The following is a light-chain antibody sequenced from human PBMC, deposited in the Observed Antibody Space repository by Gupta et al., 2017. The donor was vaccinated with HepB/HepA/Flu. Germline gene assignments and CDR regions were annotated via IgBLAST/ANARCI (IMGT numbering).Light chain of an antibody. CDR1: KSVTSK. CDR2: GAS. J-gene: IGKJ5*01. V-gene: IGKV3-15*01. Sequence: EIVMTQSPATLSVSPGERATPSCRASKSVTSKLAWYQQKPGQAPRLLIYGASARATGIPARFSGSGSGTEFTLTISSLQSEDFAVYHCQQYNAWPLTFGQGTRLEIK. CDR3: QQYNAWPLT.